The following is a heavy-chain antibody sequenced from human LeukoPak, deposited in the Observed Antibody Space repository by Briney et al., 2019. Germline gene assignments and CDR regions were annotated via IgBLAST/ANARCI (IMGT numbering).Heavy chain of an antibody. J-gene: IGHJ4*02. CDR3: ATSVHDFWSGYPRSPPDY. V-gene: IGHV5-51*01. CDR2: IYPGDSDT. D-gene: IGHD3-3*01. CDR1: GYSFTSYW. Sequence: GESLKISCKGSGYSFTSYWIGWVRQMPGKGLEWMGIIYPGDSDTRYSPSFQGQVTISADKSISTAYLQWSSLKASDTAMYYCATSVHDFWSGYPRSPPDYWGQGTLVTVSS.